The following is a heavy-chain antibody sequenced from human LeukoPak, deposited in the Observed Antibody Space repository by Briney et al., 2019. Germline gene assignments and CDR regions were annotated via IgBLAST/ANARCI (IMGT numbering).Heavy chain of an antibody. Sequence: GGSLRLSCAASGFTVSTYYMTWARQAPGKGLECVSVIYSGGSTYYADSVKGRFTVSRDNSKNTLYLQMNSLRAEDTAMYYCARGLGYCTSTTCLLPFDYWGQGTLVTVSS. CDR2: IYSGGST. V-gene: IGHV3-53*01. CDR3: ARGLGYCTSTTCLLPFDY. CDR1: GFTVSTYY. D-gene: IGHD2-2*01. J-gene: IGHJ4*02.